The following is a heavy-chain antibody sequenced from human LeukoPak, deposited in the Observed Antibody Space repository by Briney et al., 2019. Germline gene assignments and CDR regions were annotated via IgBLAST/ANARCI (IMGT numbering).Heavy chain of an antibody. D-gene: IGHD6-25*01. J-gene: IGHJ4*02. CDR2: IKQDGSER. CDR1: GFTFTTFW. V-gene: IGHV3-7*01. Sequence: GGPLRLSCAASGFTFTTFWMSWVRQAPGRGLEGVANIKQDGSERYYVDSVKGRFTISRDNAKNSLYLQMNSLRAEDTGVYYCAGSGWQVYLDYWGQGALVTVSS. CDR3: AGSGWQVYLDY.